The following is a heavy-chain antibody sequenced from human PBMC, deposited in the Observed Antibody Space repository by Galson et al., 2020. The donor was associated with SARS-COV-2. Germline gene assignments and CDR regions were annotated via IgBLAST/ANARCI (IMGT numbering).Heavy chain of an antibody. J-gene: IGHJ6*02. CDR2: IYHSGST. CDR3: ASSIAARRDYYGMDV. V-gene: IGHV4-38-2*01. CDR1: GYSISSGYY. Sequence: SETLSLTCAVSGYSISSGYYWGWIRQPPGKGLEWIGSIYHSGSTYYNPSLKSRVTISVDTSKNQFSLKLSSVTAADTAVYYCASSIAARRDYYGMDVWGQGTTVTVSS. D-gene: IGHD6-6*01.